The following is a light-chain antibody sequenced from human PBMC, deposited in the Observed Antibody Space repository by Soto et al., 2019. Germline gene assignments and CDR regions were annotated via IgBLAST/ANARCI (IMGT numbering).Light chain of an antibody. Sequence: EIVLTQSPGTLSVSPGERATLSCRASQSVSSKLAWYQQKPGQAPRLLIYGASTRATGIPARFSGSGSGTEFTLTISSLQSEDFAVYYCHQYNNWPPWTFGQGTKVEIK. J-gene: IGKJ1*01. CDR1: QSVSSK. V-gene: IGKV3-15*01. CDR2: GAS. CDR3: HQYNNWPPWT.